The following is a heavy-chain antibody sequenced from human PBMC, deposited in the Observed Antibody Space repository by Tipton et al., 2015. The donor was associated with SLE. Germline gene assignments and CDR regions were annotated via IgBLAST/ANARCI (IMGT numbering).Heavy chain of an antibody. V-gene: IGHV3-9*01. CDR1: GFTFDDYA. CDR2: ISWNGDDI. J-gene: IGHJ6*03. D-gene: IGHD5-12*01. CDR3: AKAARIVATIGNYYYMDV. Sequence: SLRLSCTAAGFTFDDYAMHWVRQAPGKGLEGVSGISWNGDDIGYADSVKGRFTISRDNAKNSLYLQMNSLRAEDTALYYCAKAARIVATIGNYYYMDVWGKGTTVTVSS.